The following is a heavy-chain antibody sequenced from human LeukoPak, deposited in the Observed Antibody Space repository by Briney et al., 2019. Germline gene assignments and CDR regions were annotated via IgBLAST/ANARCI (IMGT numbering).Heavy chain of an antibody. CDR2: ISSSSSYI. D-gene: IGHD5-18*01. V-gene: IGHV3-21*01. CDR1: GFTFSSYS. Sequence: GGALRLSCAASGFTFSSYSMNWVRQAPGKGLEWVSSISSSSSYIYYADSVKGRFTISRDNAKTSLYLQMNSLRAEDTAVYYCARDSRIQLWLNWGQGTLVTVSS. CDR3: ARDSRIQLWLN. J-gene: IGHJ4*02.